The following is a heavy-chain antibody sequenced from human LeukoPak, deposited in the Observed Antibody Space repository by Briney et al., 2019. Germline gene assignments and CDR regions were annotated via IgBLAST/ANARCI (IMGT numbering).Heavy chain of an antibody. V-gene: IGHV3-7*01. CDR2: IKQDGSEK. J-gene: IGHJ4*02. D-gene: IGHD5-12*01. CDR3: ARESRGYDSMPIDY. Sequence: GGPLRLSCAASGFTFSSYWMSWVRQAPGKGLEWVANIKQDGSEKYYVDSVKGRFTISRDNAKNSLYLQMNSLRAEDTAVYYCARESRGYDSMPIDYWGQGTLVTVSS. CDR1: GFTFSSYW.